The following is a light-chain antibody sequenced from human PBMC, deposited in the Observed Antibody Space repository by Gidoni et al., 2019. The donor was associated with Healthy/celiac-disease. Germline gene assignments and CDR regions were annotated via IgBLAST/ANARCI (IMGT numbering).Light chain of an antibody. CDR1: QSISSY. J-gene: IGKJ1*01. CDR3: QQSYSTPWT. CDR2: AAA. V-gene: IGKV1-39*01. Sequence: DIQMTQSPSSLSASVGDRVTITCRASQSISSYLNWYQQKPGKAPKLLLYAAASLQSGVPSRFSGSGSGTDFTLTISSLQPEDVATYYWQQSYSTPWTFGQGTKVEIK.